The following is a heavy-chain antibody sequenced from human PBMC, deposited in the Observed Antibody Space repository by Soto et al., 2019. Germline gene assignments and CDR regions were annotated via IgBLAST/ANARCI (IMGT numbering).Heavy chain of an antibody. CDR3: ARVRFLEWLFLEY. J-gene: IGHJ4*02. D-gene: IGHD3-3*01. V-gene: IGHV3-33*01. CDR1: GFTFSSYG. CDR2: IWYDGSNK. Sequence: PGGSLRLSCAASGFTFSSYGMHWVRQAPGKGLEWVAVIWYDGSNKYYADSVKGRFTISRDNSKNTLYLQMNSLRAEDTAVYYCARVRFLEWLFLEYWGQGTLVTVSS.